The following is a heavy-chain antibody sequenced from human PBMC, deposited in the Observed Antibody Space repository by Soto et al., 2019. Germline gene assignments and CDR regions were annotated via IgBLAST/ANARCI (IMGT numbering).Heavy chain of an antibody. D-gene: IGHD2-2*01. J-gene: IGHJ4*02. V-gene: IGHV3-48*01. Sequence: GGSLRLSCAASGFTFSSYSMNWVRQAPGKGLEWVSYISSSSSTIYYADSVKGRFTISRDNAKNSLYLQMNSLRAEDTAVYYCARDPIIVVVPAATEDFDYWGQGTLVTVSS. CDR1: GFTFSSYS. CDR3: ARDPIIVVVPAATEDFDY. CDR2: ISSSSSTI.